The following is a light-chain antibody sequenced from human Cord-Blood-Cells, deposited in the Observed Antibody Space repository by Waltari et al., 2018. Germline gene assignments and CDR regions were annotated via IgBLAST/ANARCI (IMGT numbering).Light chain of an antibody. CDR1: NIGSKS. CDR2: YDS. CDR3: QVWDSSSDHPI. V-gene: IGLV3-21*04. Sequence: SYVLTQPPSVSVATGKTARITCGGNNIGSKSVHWYQQKPGQAPVLVIYYDSDRPSGIPERFSGSNSGNTATLTISRVEAGDEADYYCQVWDSSSDHPIFGTGTKVTVL. J-gene: IGLJ1*01.